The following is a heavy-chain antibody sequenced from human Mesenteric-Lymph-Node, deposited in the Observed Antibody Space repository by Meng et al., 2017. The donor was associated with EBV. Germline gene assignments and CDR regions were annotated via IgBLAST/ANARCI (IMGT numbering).Heavy chain of an antibody. CDR3: ARDYFGLGTYYNYDWIDS. J-gene: IGHJ5*01. D-gene: IGHD3-10*01. CDR1: GGSFSVYN. V-gene: IGHV4-34*01. CDR2: INHSGST. Sequence: QVPQQEGEEGLWKPPGTRPPTSSAYGGSFSVYNRGGFRQSPGKGLEWIGEINHSGSTNYNPSLKSRVSIPLDTSDNQFSLKLHSVTAADTAVYYCARDYFGLGTYYNYDWIDSWGQGTLVTVSS.